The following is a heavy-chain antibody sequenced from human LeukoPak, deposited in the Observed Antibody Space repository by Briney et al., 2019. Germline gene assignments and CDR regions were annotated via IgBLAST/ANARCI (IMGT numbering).Heavy chain of an antibody. V-gene: IGHV1-69*13. Sequence: ASVKVSCKASGGTFSSYAISWVRQAPGQGLEWMGGIIPIFGAANYAQKFQGRVTITADESTSTAYMELSSLRSEDTAVYYCARVMRFGELFDWFDPGAREPWSPSPQ. D-gene: IGHD3-10*01. CDR2: IIPIFGAA. CDR3: ARVMRFGELFDWFDP. CDR1: GGTFSSYA. J-gene: IGHJ5*02.